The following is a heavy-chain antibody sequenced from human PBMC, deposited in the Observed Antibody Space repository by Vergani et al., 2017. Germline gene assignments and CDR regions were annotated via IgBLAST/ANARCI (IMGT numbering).Heavy chain of an antibody. D-gene: IGHD3-3*01. CDR2: INSDGSST. CDR3: ARDLLPNYDFSSGYSHAYYYYYGMDV. J-gene: IGHJ6*02. CDR1: GFTFSSYW. Sequence: EVQLVESGGGLVQPGGSLRLSCAASGFTFSSYWMHWVRQAPGKGLVWVSRINSDGSSTSYADSVKGRFTISRDNAKNTLYLQMNSLRAEDTAVYYCARDLLPNYDFSSGYSHAYYYYYGMDVWGQGTTVTVSS. V-gene: IGHV3-74*01.